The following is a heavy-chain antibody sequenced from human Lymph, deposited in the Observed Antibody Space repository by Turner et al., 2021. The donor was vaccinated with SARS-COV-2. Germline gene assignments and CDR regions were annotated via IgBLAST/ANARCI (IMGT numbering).Heavy chain of an antibody. CDR3: ARQGWLRGYFDY. CDR1: CAAVTRSRYY. Sequence: QVQLQESCPGLVKPSETLTLTCTVPCAAVTRSRYYWGWIRHPPGKGLEWIGNIDSSGSTYYNPSLKSRVTISVDTSKNQCSLKLSSVTAADTAVYYCARQGWLRGYFDYWSQGTLVTVSS. D-gene: IGHD5-18*01. V-gene: IGHV4-39*01. CDR2: IDSSGST. J-gene: IGHJ4*02.